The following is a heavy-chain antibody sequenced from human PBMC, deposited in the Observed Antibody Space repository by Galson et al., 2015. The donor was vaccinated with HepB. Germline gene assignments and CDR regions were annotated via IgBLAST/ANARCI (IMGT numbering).Heavy chain of an antibody. CDR1: GFTFSNYW. D-gene: IGHD3-3*01. V-gene: IGHV3-21*01. CDR3: AGDFWSGYWRWFDP. Sequence: SLRLSCAASGFTFSNYWMHWVRQVPGKGLVWVSSISSSSSYIYYADSVKGRFTISRDNAKNSLYLQMNSLRAEDTAVYYCAGDFWSGYWRWFDPWGQGTLVTVSS. CDR2: ISSSSSYI. J-gene: IGHJ5*02.